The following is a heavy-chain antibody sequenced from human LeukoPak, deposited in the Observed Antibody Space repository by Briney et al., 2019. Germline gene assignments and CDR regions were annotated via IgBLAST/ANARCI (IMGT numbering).Heavy chain of an antibody. CDR2: IRYDGSNR. CDR1: GFTFSNYG. Sequence: AGGSLRLSCAASGFTFSNYGIHWVRQAPGKGLEWVAFIRYDGSNRYYADSVKGRFTISRDNSKNTLYLQMNSLRAEDTAVYYCAKDPSLASAWEYYYDSSGYYYNWFDPWGQGTLVTVSS. J-gene: IGHJ5*02. D-gene: IGHD3-22*01. CDR3: AKDPSLASAWEYYYDSSGYYYNWFDP. V-gene: IGHV3-30*02.